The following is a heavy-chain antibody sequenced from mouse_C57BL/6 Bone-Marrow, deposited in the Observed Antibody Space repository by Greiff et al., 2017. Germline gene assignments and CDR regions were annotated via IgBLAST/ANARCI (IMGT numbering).Heavy chain of an antibody. CDR2: IDPENGDT. CDR3: TDYYDSSGAY. V-gene: IGHV14-4*01. Sequence: EVQLQQSGAELVRPGASVKLSCTASGFNIKDDYMHWVKQRPEQGLEWIGWIDPENGDTEYASKFQGKATIPADTSSNTAYLQLSSLTSEDTAVYYCTDYYDSSGAYWGQGTLVTVSA. J-gene: IGHJ3*01. D-gene: IGHD1-1*01. CDR1: GFNIKDDY.